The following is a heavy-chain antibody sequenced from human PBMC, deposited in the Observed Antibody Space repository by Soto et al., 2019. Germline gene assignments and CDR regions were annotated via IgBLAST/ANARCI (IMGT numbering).Heavy chain of an antibody. D-gene: IGHD4-17*01. J-gene: IGHJ4*02. CDR3: AREGYGDNAYFDY. V-gene: IGHV3-33*01. CDR2: IWYDGSNK. CDR1: GFTFSSYG. Sequence: QVQLVESGGGVVQPGRSLRLSCAASGFTFSSYGMHWVRQAPGKGLEWVAVIWYDGSNKYYADSVKGRFTISRDNSKNTLYLQMNSLRAEDTAVYYCAREGYGDNAYFDYWGQGTLVTVSS.